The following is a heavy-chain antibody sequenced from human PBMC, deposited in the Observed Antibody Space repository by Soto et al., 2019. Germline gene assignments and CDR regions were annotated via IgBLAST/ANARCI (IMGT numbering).Heavy chain of an antibody. CDR2: ISGSGDGT. J-gene: IGHJ5*02. CDR1: GFTFSSHG. CDR3: ASHYGSGSFNWLDP. Sequence: EVLLLESGGGLVQPGGSLRLSCAGSGFTFSSHGMTWVRQAPGKGLDWVSAISGSGDGTFYADSVKGRFTISRDNSKNTLYLQMNSLRAEDTAIYYCASHYGSGSFNWLDPWGQGTLVTVSS. V-gene: IGHV3-23*01. D-gene: IGHD3-10*01.